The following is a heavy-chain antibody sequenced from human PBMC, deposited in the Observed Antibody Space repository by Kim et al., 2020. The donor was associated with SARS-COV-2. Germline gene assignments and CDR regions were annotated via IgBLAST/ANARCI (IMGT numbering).Heavy chain of an antibody. V-gene: IGHV3-43*01. CDR3: AKDAYDFWSGYPPPERYFDY. Sequence: RFTISRDNSKNSLYLQMNSLRTEDTALYYCAKDAYDFWSGYPPPERYFDYWGQGTLVTVSS. D-gene: IGHD3-3*01. J-gene: IGHJ4*02.